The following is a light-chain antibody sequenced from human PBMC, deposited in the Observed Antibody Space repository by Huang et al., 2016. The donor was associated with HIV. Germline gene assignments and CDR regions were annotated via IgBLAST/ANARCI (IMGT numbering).Light chain of an antibody. Sequence: EIVMTQSPATLSLSPGERATLSCRASQRIGTNLAWYQQNPGQAPRLLIYGGSTRASGIPDRFSGSGSGTEFTLTIYNLQAEDFAVYYCQQYQVWPPATFGQGTRVEIK. CDR2: GGS. CDR3: QQYQVWPPAT. V-gene: IGKV3-15*01. CDR1: QRIGTN. J-gene: IGKJ1*01.